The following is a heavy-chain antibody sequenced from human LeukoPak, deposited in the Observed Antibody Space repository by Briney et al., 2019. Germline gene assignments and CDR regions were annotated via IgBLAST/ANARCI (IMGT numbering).Heavy chain of an antibody. D-gene: IGHD3-10*01. J-gene: IGHJ4*02. CDR1: GFTFTSYA. Sequence: PGGSLRLSCAASGFTFTSYAMSWVRQAPGKGLEWVSTISGSGGSTYYADSVKGRFTISRGNSKNTLYLQMNSLRAEDTAVYYCAKGYGSGSSRYYFDYWGQGTLVTVSP. CDR3: AKGYGSGSSRYYFDY. CDR2: ISGSGGST. V-gene: IGHV3-23*01.